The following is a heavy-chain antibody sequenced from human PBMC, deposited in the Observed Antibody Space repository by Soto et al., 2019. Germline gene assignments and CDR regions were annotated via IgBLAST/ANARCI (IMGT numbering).Heavy chain of an antibody. V-gene: IGHV4-38-2*02. CDR3: ARVMGGFSLPGSLDFDF. J-gene: IGHJ4*02. CDR2: IYHTGHT. Sequence: SETLSLTCTVSNFSIISGYYWGCVRQPPGKGLEWIATIYHTGHTYYNPSLKSRVTISVDTSENQFSLKLRSVTAADTAFYYCARVMGGFSLPGSLDFDFWGQGTLVTVSS. D-gene: IGHD3-16*01. CDR1: NFSIISGYY.